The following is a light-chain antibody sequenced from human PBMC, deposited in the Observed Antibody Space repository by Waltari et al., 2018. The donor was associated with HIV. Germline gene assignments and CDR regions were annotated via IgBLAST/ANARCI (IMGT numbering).Light chain of an antibody. J-gene: IGKJ1*01. CDR1: QSVRSN. Sequence: ILMTQSPPTLPWPPRERATPSCRASQSVRSNLAWYQQKPGQAPRLLMYGASTRATGIPARFSGSGSGTEFALTISSLQSEDFAVYYCQQYDSWLRTFGQGTKVEI. CDR3: QQYDSWLRT. CDR2: GAS. V-gene: IGKV3-15*01.